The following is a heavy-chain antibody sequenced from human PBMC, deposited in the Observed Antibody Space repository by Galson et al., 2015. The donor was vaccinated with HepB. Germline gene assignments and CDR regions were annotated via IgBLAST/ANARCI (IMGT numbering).Heavy chain of an antibody. Sequence: SLRLSCAASGFTFSSYAMSWVRQAPGKGLEWVSAISGSGGSTYYADSVKGRFTISRDNSKNTLYLQMNSLRAEDTAVYYCAKDPTERTWELRVGGDYWGQGTLVTVSS. CDR1: GFTFSSYA. V-gene: IGHV3-23*01. CDR3: AKDPTERTWELRVGGDY. J-gene: IGHJ4*02. CDR2: ISGSGGST. D-gene: IGHD1-26*01.